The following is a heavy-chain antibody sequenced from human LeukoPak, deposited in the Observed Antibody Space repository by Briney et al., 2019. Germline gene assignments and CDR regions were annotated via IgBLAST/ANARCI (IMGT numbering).Heavy chain of an antibody. CDR3: VRVDNGGNYFDY. D-gene: IGHD4-23*01. V-gene: IGHV4-59*01. Sequence: SETLSLTCTVSGGSISSSYWSWIRQPPGKGLEWIGYIYWSPNYNPSLKSRVTISVDTSKNQFSLKLTSVTAADTAVYYCVRVDNGGNYFDYWGQGTLVTVSS. CDR1: GGSISSSY. CDR2: IYWSP. J-gene: IGHJ4*02.